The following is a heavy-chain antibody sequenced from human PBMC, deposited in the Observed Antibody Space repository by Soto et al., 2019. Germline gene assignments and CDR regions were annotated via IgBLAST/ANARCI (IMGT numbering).Heavy chain of an antibody. J-gene: IGHJ4*02. CDR2: INPSGGST. V-gene: IGHV1-46*01. Sequence: QVQLVQSGAEVKKPGASVKVSCKASGYTFTSYYMHWVRQAPGQGLEWMGIINPSGGSTSYAQKFQGRVTMTRDTSTSTVYMELCSLRSEDTAVYYCARYGVTANFDYWGQGTLVTVSS. CDR3: ARYGVTANFDY. CDR1: GYTFTSYY. D-gene: IGHD2-21*02.